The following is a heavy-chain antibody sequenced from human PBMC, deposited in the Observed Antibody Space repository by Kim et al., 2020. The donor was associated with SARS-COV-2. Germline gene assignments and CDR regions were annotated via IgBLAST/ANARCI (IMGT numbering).Heavy chain of an antibody. D-gene: IGHD3-10*01. CDR3: ARENGSGSYYKGDYYGMDV. Sequence: SRVTISVDTSKNQFSLKLSSVTAADTAVYYCARENGSGSYYKGDYYGMDVWGQGTTVTVSS. J-gene: IGHJ6*02. V-gene: IGHV4-59*01.